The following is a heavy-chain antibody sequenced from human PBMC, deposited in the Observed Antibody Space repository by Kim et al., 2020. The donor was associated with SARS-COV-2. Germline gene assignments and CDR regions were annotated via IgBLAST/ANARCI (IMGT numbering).Heavy chain of an antibody. D-gene: IGHD5-12*01. CDR2: IIPIFGTA. CDR3: ASPHDLSGPSADYYYGMDV. J-gene: IGHJ6*02. V-gene: IGHV1-69*13. Sequence: SVKVSCKASGGTFSSYAISWVRQAPGQGLEWMGGIIPIFGTANYAQKFQGRVTITADESTSTAYMELSSLRSEDTAVYYCASPHDLSGPSADYYYGMDVWGQGTTVTVSS. CDR1: GGTFSSYA.